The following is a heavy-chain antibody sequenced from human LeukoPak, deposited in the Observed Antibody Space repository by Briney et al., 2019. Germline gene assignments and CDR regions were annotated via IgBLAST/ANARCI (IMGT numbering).Heavy chain of an antibody. CDR1: GGSISSYY. J-gene: IGHJ3*01. D-gene: IGHD3-10*01. V-gene: IGHV4-4*07. CDR3: ARDPGYYGSEP. CDR2: IYTSGST. Sequence: SETLSLTCTVSGGSISSYYWSWIRQPAGKGLEWIGRIYTSGSTNYNPSLKRRVTMSVDTSKHQFSLNLSSVTAADTAVYYCARDPGYYGSEPWGQGTMVTVSS.